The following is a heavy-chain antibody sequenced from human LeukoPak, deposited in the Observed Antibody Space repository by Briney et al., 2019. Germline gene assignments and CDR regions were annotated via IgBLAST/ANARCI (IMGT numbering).Heavy chain of an antibody. CDR1: GFTFSSYE. D-gene: IGHD5-18*01. CDR3: ARGYRHTAMFLDY. CDR2: ISSSGSPI. Sequence: GSLRLSCAASGFTFSSYEMNWVRQAPGAGLEWISCISSSGSPIYYADSVKGRFTISRDNAKNSLYLQMNSLRAEDTAVYYCARGYRHTAMFLDYWGQGTLVTVSS. J-gene: IGHJ4*02. V-gene: IGHV3-48*03.